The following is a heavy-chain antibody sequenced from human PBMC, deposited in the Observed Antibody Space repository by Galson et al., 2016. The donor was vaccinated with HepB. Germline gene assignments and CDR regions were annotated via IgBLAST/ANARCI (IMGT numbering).Heavy chain of an antibody. Sequence: QSGAEVKKPGESLKISCRGSGYSFTSYWISWVRQMPGKGLEWMGRIDPSDSYTKYSPSFQGHVTISVDNPISTAYLQWSSLQASDTAMYYCARHGGCSSTTCQGWFDPWGQGTLVTVSS. J-gene: IGHJ5*02. CDR1: GYSFTSYW. V-gene: IGHV5-10-1*01. CDR3: ARHGGCSSTTCQGWFDP. D-gene: IGHD2-2*01. CDR2: IDPSDSYT.